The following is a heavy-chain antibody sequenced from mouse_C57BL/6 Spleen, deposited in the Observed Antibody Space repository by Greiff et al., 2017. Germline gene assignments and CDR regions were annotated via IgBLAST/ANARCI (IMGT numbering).Heavy chain of an antibody. V-gene: IGHV1-80*01. CDR3: ARSGTAQATRFAY. J-gene: IGHJ3*01. CDR2: IDPGDGDT. D-gene: IGHD3-2*02. CDR1: CYAFSSYW. Sequence: VKLVESGAELVNPGASVKISCKASCYAFSSYWMNWVKQRPGKGLEWIVQIDPGDGDTNYNGKFKGKATLTADQSSSTAYMQLSSLTSEDSAVYFCARSGTAQATRFAYWGQGTLVTVSA.